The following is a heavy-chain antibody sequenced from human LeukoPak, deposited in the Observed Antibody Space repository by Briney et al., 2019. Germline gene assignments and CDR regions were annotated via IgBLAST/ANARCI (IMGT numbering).Heavy chain of an antibody. CDR2: IYYSGGT. D-gene: IGHD1-14*01. Sequence: SETLSLTCTVSGGSINYYYWMWIRQPPGKGLEWIGYIYYSGGTHYNPSLKSRVTMLVDTSKNQFSLKLTAVTAADTAVYYCARTTSTDAFDIWGQGTMVTVSS. V-gene: IGHV4-59*01. CDR1: GGSINYYY. J-gene: IGHJ3*02. CDR3: ARTTSTDAFDI.